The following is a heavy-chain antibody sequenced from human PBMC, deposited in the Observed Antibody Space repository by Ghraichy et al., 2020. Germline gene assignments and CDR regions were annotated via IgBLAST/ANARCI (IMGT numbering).Heavy chain of an antibody. D-gene: IGHD3-22*01. CDR3: ARDQFQQIYYDSSGYYSYYFDY. V-gene: IGHV3-48*02. Sequence: GGSLRLSCAASGFTFSSYSMNWVRQAPGKGLEWVSYISSSSSTIYYADSVKGRFTISRDNAKNSLYLQMNSLRDEDTAVYYCARDQFQQIYYDSSGYYSYYFDYWGQGTLVTVSS. CDR1: GFTFSSYS. J-gene: IGHJ4*02. CDR2: ISSSSSTI.